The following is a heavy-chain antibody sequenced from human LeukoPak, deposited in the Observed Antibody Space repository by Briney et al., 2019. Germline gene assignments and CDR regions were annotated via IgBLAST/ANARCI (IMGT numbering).Heavy chain of an antibody. V-gene: IGHV1-24*01. Sequence: ASVKVSCKASGYTLTELSMHWVRQAPGKGLEWMGGFDPEDGETNYAQKFQGRVTITEDTSTDTAYMELSSLRSEDTAVYYCATKVAAAGTYAFDIWGQGTMVTVSS. J-gene: IGHJ3*02. CDR3: ATKVAAAGTYAFDI. CDR1: GYTLTELS. CDR2: FDPEDGET. D-gene: IGHD6-13*01.